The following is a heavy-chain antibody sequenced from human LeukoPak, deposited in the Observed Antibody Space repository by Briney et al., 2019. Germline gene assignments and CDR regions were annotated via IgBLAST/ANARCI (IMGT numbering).Heavy chain of an antibody. V-gene: IGHV1-69*13. D-gene: IGHD2-15*01. Sequence: ASVKVSCKASGGTFTSYAISWVRQAPGQGLEWMGGIILIFGTANYAQKFQGRVTITADESTSTAYMELSSLRSEDTAVYYWARDRVHCSGGSCYLSADDWYFDLWCRGTLVTVAS. CDR2: IILIFGTA. J-gene: IGHJ2*01. CDR3: ARDRVHCSGGSCYLSADDWYFDL. CDR1: GGTFTSYA.